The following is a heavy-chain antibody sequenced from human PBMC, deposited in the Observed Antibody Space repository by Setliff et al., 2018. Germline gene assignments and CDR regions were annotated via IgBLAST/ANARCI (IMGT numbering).Heavy chain of an antibody. J-gene: IGHJ4*02. CDR2: ISSNGGST. Sequence: GGSLRLSCSASGFTFSSYAMHWVRQAPGKGLEYVSAISSNGGSTYYADSVKGRFTISRDNSKNTLYLQMNSLRAEDTAVYYCAKDPRDTYYNFGYWGQGTLVTVSS. V-gene: IGHV3-64*04. CDR1: GFTFSSYA. CDR3: AKDPRDTYYNFGY. D-gene: IGHD3-3*01.